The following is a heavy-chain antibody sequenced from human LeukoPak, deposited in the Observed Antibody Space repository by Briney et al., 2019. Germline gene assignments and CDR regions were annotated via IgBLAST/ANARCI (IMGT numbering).Heavy chain of an antibody. J-gene: IGHJ3*02. Sequence: GGSLRLSCAASVFTFSSYEMYCVRQAPGKGLEWISYISSDGNTIYYADSVKGRFTISRDNAKNSLYLQMDSLRAEDTAVYYCTRAKPPYCRGGSCRTPGAFDIWGQGTMVTVSS. V-gene: IGHV3-48*03. D-gene: IGHD2-15*01. CDR3: TRAKPPYCRGGSCRTPGAFDI. CDR2: ISSDGNTI. CDR1: VFTFSSYE.